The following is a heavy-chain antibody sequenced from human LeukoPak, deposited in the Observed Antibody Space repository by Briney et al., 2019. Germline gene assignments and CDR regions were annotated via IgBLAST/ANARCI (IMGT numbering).Heavy chain of an antibody. Sequence: PGGSLRLSCAASGFTFSSYAMSWVRQAPGKGLEWVSTISGSGGSTYYADSVKGRFTISRDNSKNTLYLQMNSLRAEDTAVYYCAKGGVGATVSAFCFNYWGQGTLVTVSS. D-gene: IGHD1-26*01. J-gene: IGHJ4*02. CDR3: AKGGVGATVSAFCFNY. V-gene: IGHV3-23*01. CDR2: ISGSGGST. CDR1: GFTFSSYA.